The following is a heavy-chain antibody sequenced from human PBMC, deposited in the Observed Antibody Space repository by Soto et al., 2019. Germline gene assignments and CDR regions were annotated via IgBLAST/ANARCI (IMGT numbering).Heavy chain of an antibody. CDR3: AKDKEPAAIRGMDV. J-gene: IGHJ6*02. CDR1: GFTFSSYA. D-gene: IGHD2-2*01. Sequence: PGGSLRLSCAASGFTFSSYAMSWVRQAPGKGLEWVSGISGSGVSTYYADSVKGRFTISRDNSKNTLYLQMNSLRAEDTALFYCAKDKEPAAIRGMDVWGQGTTVTVSS. V-gene: IGHV3-23*01. CDR2: ISGSGVST.